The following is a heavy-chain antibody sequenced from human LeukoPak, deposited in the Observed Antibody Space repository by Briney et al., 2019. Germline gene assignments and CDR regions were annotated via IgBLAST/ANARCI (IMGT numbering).Heavy chain of an antibody. CDR1: GFTFSDFR. D-gene: IGHD1-1*01. CDR3: ARYYLLATGSYAFDY. J-gene: IGHJ4*02. Sequence: GGSLRLSCAASGFTFSDFRMTWIRQAPGKGPEWLSYITSGGATIYYADSVRGRFTISRDNAESSLYLQMNGLGTADTAVYFCARYYLLATGSYAFDYWGQGTLVTVSS. V-gene: IGHV3-11*01. CDR2: ITSGGATI.